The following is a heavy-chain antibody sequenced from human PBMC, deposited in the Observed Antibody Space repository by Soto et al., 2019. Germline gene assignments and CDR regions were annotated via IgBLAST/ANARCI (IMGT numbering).Heavy chain of an antibody. CDR1: GFTFSSYG. V-gene: IGHV3-30*18. CDR2: ISYDGSNK. D-gene: IGHD2-15*01. CDR3: PKTPLSSGVGRFDP. Sequence: QVQLVESGGGVVQPGRSLRLSCAASGFTFSSYGMHWVRQAPGKGLEWVAVISYDGSNKYYADSVKGRFTISSDNSKNTLYLQMNSLRAEDTAVYYCPKTPLSSGVGRFDPWGQGTLVTVSS. J-gene: IGHJ5*02.